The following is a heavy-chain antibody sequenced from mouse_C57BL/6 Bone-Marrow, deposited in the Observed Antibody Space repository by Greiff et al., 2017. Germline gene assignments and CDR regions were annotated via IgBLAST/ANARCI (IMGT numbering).Heavy chain of an antibody. J-gene: IGHJ3*01. CDR3: ARDHYYGSRFAY. CDR1: GYTFTSYW. CDR2: IDPSASYT. V-gene: IGHV1-69*01. D-gene: IGHD1-1*01. Sequence: QVQLQQPGAELVMPGASVKLSCKASGYTFTSYWMHWVKQRPGQGLEWIGEIDPSASYTNYNQKFKGKSTLTVDKSSSTAYMQLSSLTSEDSAVYYCARDHYYGSRFAYWGQGTLVTVSA.